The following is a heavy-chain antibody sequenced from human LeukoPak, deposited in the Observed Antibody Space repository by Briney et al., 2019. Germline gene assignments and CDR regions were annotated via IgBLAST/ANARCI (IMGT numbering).Heavy chain of an antibody. CDR1: GGSISSGYY. CDR3: ARDLGIAARPDY. Sequence: TSETLSLTCTVSGGSISSGYYWGWIRQPPGKGLEWIGSIYHSGSTYYNPSLKSRVTISVDTSKNQFSLKLSSVTAADTAVYYCARDLGIAARPDYWGQGTLVTVSS. V-gene: IGHV4-38-2*02. D-gene: IGHD6-6*01. J-gene: IGHJ4*02. CDR2: IYHSGST.